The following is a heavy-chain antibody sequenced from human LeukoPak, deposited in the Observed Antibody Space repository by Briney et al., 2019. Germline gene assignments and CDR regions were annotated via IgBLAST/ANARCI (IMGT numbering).Heavy chain of an antibody. CDR2: IYSGGST. V-gene: IGHV3-53*01. Sequence: GVSLRLSCAASGFTVSSNYMSWVRQARGKGLEWVSVIYSGGSTYYADSVKGRFTISRDNSKNTLYLQMNSLRAEDTAVYYCARGPGAVAGTVYFDYWGQGTLVTVSS. CDR1: GFTVSSNY. CDR3: ARGPGAVAGTVYFDY. D-gene: IGHD6-19*01. J-gene: IGHJ4*02.